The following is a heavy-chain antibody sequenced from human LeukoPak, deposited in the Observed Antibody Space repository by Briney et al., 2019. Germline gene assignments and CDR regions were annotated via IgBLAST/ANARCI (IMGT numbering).Heavy chain of an antibody. V-gene: IGHV4-59*06. D-gene: IGHD3-10*01. J-gene: IGHJ4*02. CDR2: IYYSGST. Sequence: SETLSLTCIVSGGSTDSYYWNWIRQPPGKGLEWIGYIYYSGSTYYNPSLKSRVTMSVDTSKNQFSLKLSSVTAADAAVYFCVRESGSYYGSGTYLLFDYWGQGTLVTVSS. CDR3: VRESGSYYGSGTYLLFDY. CDR1: GGSTDSYY.